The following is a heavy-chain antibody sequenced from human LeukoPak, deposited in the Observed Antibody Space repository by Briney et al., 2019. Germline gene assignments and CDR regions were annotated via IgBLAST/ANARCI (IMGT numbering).Heavy chain of an antibody. Sequence: SETLSLTCTVSGTSISSSRSFWGWIRQPPGKGLGWIVSIFSGGNTYYNPSLNSRVSISIDTSNNQFSLRLSSVTAADTAVYYCARLSPWERGYGYGSGRGRWFDPWGQGTLVTVSS. CDR3: ARLSPWERGYGYGSGRGRWFDP. CDR1: GTSISSSRSF. J-gene: IGHJ5*02. CDR2: IFSGGNT. D-gene: IGHD3-10*01. V-gene: IGHV4-39*01.